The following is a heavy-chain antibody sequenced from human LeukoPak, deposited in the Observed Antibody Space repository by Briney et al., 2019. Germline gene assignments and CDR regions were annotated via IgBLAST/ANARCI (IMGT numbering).Heavy chain of an antibody. CDR2: IDPSDSYT. Sequence: GESLKISCKASGYSFTNYWISWVRQIPGTGLVWMGTIDPSDSYTNYSPSFQGHVTISADKSISTAYVQWSSLKASDTAIYYFAKAAASLDWFDPWGQGTLVIVSS. CDR1: GYSFTNYW. J-gene: IGHJ5*02. CDR3: AKAAASLDWFDP. V-gene: IGHV5-10-1*01. D-gene: IGHD6-13*01.